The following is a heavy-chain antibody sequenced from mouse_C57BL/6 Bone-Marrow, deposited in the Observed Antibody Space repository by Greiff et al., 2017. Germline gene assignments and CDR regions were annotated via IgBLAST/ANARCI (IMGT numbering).Heavy chain of an antibody. V-gene: IGHV5-12*01. CDR2: ISNGGGST. J-gene: IGHJ2*01. CDR3: ARLLSDY. CDR1: GFTFSDYY. Sequence: EVKLVESGGDLVKPGGSLKLSCAASGFTFSDYYMYWVRQTPEKRLEWVAYISNGGGSTNYPDTVKGRFTISRDNAKNTLYLQMSRLKSEDTAMYYCARLLSDYWGQGTTLTVSS.